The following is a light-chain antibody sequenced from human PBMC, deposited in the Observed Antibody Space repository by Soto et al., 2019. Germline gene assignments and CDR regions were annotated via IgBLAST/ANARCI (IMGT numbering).Light chain of an antibody. CDR3: QHYGSSLYT. J-gene: IGKJ2*01. CDR1: QSVSSSY. CDR2: GAS. Sequence: EIVLTQSPGTLSLSPGERAALSCRASQSVSSSYLAWYQQKPGQAPRLLIYGASSRATGIPDRFSGSGSGTDFTLTISRLEPEDFVVYYCQHYGSSLYTFGQGTK. V-gene: IGKV3-20*01.